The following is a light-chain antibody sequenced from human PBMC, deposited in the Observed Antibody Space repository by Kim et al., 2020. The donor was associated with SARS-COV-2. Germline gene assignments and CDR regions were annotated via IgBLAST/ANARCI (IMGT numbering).Light chain of an antibody. CDR3: QSYDSDNWV. Sequence: GKTVTLSCTRSSGSIVGDYVQWYQQRPGSSPTSVIYENNQRPSGVPDRFSGSIDSSSNSASLTISGLKTEDEADYYCQSYDSDNWVFGGGTRLTVL. CDR1: SGSIVGDY. CDR2: ENN. J-gene: IGLJ3*02. V-gene: IGLV6-57*01.